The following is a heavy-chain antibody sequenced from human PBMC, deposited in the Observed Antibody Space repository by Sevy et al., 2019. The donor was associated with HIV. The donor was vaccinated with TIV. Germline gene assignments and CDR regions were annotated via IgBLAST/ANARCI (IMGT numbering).Heavy chain of an antibody. J-gene: IGHJ5*02. D-gene: IGHD3-10*01. CDR3: ARGYYFNSESHMLHRRINWLHP. V-gene: IGHV4-34*01. CDR1: GGSFTEYY. CDR2: ITHSGRT. Sequence: SETLSLTCAVYGGSFTEYYWTWIRQPPGKGLEWIGEITHSGRTNSNPSLKSRVTISVDSSKNQFSLTLTSVTAADTAVYYCARGYYFNSESHMLHRRINWLHPWGQGTLVTVSS.